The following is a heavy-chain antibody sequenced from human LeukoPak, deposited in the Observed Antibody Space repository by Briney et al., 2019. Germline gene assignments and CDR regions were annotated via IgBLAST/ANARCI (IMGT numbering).Heavy chain of an antibody. V-gene: IGHV3-11*06. D-gene: IGHD5-18*01. CDR1: GFTFSDYY. J-gene: IGHJ4*02. CDR3: ARGPAAMVNFDY. Sequence: GGSLRLSCAASGFTFSDYYMSWIRQAPGKGLEWVSYISSTSSYTKYADSVKGRFTISGDNAKNSLYLQMNSLRAEDTAVYYCARGPAAMVNFDYWGQGTLVTVSS. CDR2: ISSTSSYT.